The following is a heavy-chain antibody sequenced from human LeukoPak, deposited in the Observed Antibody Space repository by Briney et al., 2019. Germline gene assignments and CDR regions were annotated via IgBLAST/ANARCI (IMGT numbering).Heavy chain of an antibody. CDR1: GFTFSHYA. CDR3: ARDLPPEDV. V-gene: IGHV3-30-3*01. J-gene: IGHJ6*02. CDR2: ISYDGSNI. Sequence: SGGSLRLSCAASGFTFSHYAMHWVRQAPGKGLEWVALISYDGSNIQYADSLEGRFTISRDNSKNTLYLQMNSLRVDDTAVYYCARDLPPEDVWGQGTTVTVSS.